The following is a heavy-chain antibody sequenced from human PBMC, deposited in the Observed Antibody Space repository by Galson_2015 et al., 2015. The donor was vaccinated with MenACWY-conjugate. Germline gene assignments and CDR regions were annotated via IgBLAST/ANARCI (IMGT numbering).Heavy chain of an antibody. CDR2: ASHGGVT. CDR1: SGSISNSNF. D-gene: IGHD4-17*01. J-gene: IGHJ4*02. V-gene: IGHV4-4*02. Sequence: LSLTCAVSSGSISNSNFWTWVRQFPGKGLEWIGEASHGGVTNYNPSLESRLAMSVGKSNSHFSLVLTSVTAADTAIYYCARENGAYSPFGFWGQGTLVVVSS. CDR3: ARENGAYSPFGF.